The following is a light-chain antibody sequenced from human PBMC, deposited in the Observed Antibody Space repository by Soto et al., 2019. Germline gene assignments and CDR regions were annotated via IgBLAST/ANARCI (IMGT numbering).Light chain of an antibody. V-gene: IGLV2-23*02. CDR2: EVI. Sequence: QSALTQPASVSGSPGQSITISCTGTSSDVGSYNLVSWYQQHPGKAPKVIIYEVIKRPSGVSNRFSGSKSGNTASLTISGLLDDDEDDYYCCSYSGSTTLVFGRGTQLTVL. J-gene: IGLJ2*01. CDR1: SSDVGSYNL. CDR3: CSYSGSTTLV.